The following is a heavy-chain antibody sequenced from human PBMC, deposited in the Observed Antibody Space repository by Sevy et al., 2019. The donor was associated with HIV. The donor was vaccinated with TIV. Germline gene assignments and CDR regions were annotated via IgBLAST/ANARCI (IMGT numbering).Heavy chain of an antibody. D-gene: IGHD3-10*01. V-gene: IGHV3-30*03. CDR2: ISNDGSNE. CDR3: ARTRAYYKNYYYGMDV. J-gene: IGHJ6*02. CDR1: EFTFNNYG. Sequence: GGSLRLSCAASEFTFNNYGMHWVRQAPGKGLEWVALISNDGSNEYYADSVKGRFTISRVNFKNTLYLQMNSLRAEDTALYQSARTRAYYKNYYYGMDVWGQGTTVTVSS.